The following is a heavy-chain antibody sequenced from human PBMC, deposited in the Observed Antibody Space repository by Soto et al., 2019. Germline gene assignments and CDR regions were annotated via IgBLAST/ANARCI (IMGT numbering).Heavy chain of an antibody. CDR3: AKGHCSGGSCYSFDY. CDR2: ISGSGGST. V-gene: IGHV3-23*01. Sequence: VQLLESGGGLVQPGESLRLSCAASGFTFSSYAMSWVRQAPGKGLEWVLAISGSGGSTYYADSVKGRFTISRDNSKNTLYLQMSSLRAEDTAVYYCAKGHCSGGSCYSFDYWGQGTLVTVSS. J-gene: IGHJ4*02. D-gene: IGHD2-15*01. CDR1: GFTFSSYA.